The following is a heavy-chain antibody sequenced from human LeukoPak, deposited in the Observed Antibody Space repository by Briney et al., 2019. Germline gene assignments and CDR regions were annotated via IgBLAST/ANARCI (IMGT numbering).Heavy chain of an antibody. J-gene: IGHJ4*02. CDR1: GITFSYYW. D-gene: IGHD5-12*01. Sequence: AGGSLSLSCAASGITFSYYWMHWVRQAPGKGLVWVSRIDADGSSATYADSVKGRFTISRDNAKNTLYLQMNSLRAEDTAVYYCAREGGYDPFEYWGQGTLVTVSS. CDR2: IDADGSSA. CDR3: AREGGYDPFEY. V-gene: IGHV3-74*01.